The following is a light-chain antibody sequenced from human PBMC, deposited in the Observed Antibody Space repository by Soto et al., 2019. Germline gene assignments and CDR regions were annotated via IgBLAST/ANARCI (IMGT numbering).Light chain of an antibody. V-gene: IGKV3-20*01. Sequence: EIVLTQSPGTLSLSPGERATLSCRASQSVSSNYLAWYQQKPGQAPRLLIYGASSRATGIPDRFSGSGSGTDFTLTSSRLEPEDFAVYYCQQYGSLFTFGPGTKVDIK. J-gene: IGKJ3*01. CDR3: QQYGSLFT. CDR1: QSVSSNY. CDR2: GAS.